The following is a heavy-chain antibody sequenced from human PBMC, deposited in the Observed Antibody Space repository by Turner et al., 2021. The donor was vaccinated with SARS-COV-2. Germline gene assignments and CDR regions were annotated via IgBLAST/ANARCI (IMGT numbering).Heavy chain of an antibody. CDR2: ISSSSSYI. CDR3: ARWDNYYDSSGYYPDAFDI. Sequence: ELQRVELGGGLVKRGGSWRPPRQAPGSTFRSYSMNWVRQAPGKGLEWVSCISSSSSYIYYADSVKGRFTISRDNAKNSLYLQMNSLRAEDTAVYYCARWDNYYDSSGYYPDAFDIWGQGTMVTVSS. D-gene: IGHD3-22*01. CDR1: GSTFRSYS. J-gene: IGHJ3*02. V-gene: IGHV3-21*01.